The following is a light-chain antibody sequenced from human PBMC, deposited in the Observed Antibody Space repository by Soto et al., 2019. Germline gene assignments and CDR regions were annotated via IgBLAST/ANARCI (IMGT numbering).Light chain of an antibody. V-gene: IGKV1-39*01. CDR3: QESHSKT. CDR2: AAS. J-gene: IGKJ1*01. Sequence: DTQMNQSPSSLSASVGDSIAITCRASQSISSYLNWYQQKPGKAPKLLISAASILQSGVPSRFSGSGSGTDFTLTISGLQPEDFATYYCQESHSKTFGQGTKVDIK. CDR1: QSISSY.